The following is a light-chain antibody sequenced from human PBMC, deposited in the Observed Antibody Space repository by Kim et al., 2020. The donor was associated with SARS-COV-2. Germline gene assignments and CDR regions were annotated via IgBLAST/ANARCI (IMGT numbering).Light chain of an antibody. CDR3: CSYASSNSVI. J-gene: IGLJ2*01. CDR1: SSDVGGYNY. Sequence: GQSIPVTCTGTSSDVGGYNYVSWYQPHPGKAPNLMIYDVSKRPSGVSNRFSGSKFGNTASLTISGLQAEDEADYYCCSYASSNSVIFGGGTQLTVL. V-gene: IGLV2-14*03. CDR2: DVS.